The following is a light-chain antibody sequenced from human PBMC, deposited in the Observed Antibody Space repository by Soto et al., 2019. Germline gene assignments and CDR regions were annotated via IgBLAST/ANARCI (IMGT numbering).Light chain of an antibody. CDR1: QSVSSY. CDR3: QQRSTWPPT. V-gene: IGKV3-11*01. CDR2: DAS. Sequence: EIVLTQSPATLSLSPGERATLSCRASQSVSSYLAWYQQKPGQAPRLLIYDASNGATGIPARFSGSGSGTEFTLTISSLEPEDFAIYYCQQRSTWPPTLGQGPKVDIK. J-gene: IGKJ1*01.